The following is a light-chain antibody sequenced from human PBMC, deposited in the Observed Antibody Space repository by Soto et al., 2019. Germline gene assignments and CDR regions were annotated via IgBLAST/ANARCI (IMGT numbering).Light chain of an antibody. CDR3: ISFTTRATYV. V-gene: IGLV2-14*01. CDR2: DVS. CDR1: NSDVGNSDY. Sequence: QSVLTQPASVSGSPGQSITISCTGTNSDVGNSDYVSWYQQHPGKVPKLMIYDVSNRPSGVSNRFSGSKSGNTASLTISGLQAEDEADYYCISFTTRATYVFGTGTKVTVL. J-gene: IGLJ1*01.